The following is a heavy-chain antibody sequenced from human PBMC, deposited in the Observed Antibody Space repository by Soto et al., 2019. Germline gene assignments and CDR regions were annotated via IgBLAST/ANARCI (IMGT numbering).Heavy chain of an antibody. CDR2: INPSGGST. D-gene: IGHD2-21*02. CDR1: GYTFTSYY. CDR3: ARKGVTLEY. Sequence: ASVKVSCTASGYTFTSYYIHWVRQAPGQGLEWMGIINPSGGSTTYAQKFQGRVTMTRDTSTSTVYMELSSLRSEDTAVYYCARKGVTLEYWGQGTLVTVSS. J-gene: IGHJ4*02. V-gene: IGHV1-46*01.